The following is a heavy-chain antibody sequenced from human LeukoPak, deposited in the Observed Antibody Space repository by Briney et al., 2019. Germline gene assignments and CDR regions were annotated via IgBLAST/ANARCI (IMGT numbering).Heavy chain of an antibody. D-gene: IGHD6-25*01. CDR1: GGSFSGFY. CDR2: INYTGST. CDR3: ARVAGYLPTRWFDP. J-gene: IGHJ5*02. V-gene: IGHV4-34*01. Sequence: SETLSLTCAVYGGSFSGFYWSWIRHVPGKGLGWIGEINYTGSTSYNPSLKSRVTISVDTSQNQFFLLLTSVTAADTAVYYCARVAGYLPTRWFDPWGQGTHVTVSS.